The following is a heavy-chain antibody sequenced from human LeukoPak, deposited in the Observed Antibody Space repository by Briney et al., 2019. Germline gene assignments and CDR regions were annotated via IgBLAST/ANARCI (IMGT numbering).Heavy chain of an antibody. D-gene: IGHD3-9*01. V-gene: IGHV4-34*01. CDR2: INHSGST. J-gene: IGHJ4*02. Sequence: KSSETLSLTCAVYGGSFSGYYWSWIRQPPGKGLEWIGEINHSGSTNYNPSLKSRVTISVDTSKNQFSLKLSSVTAADTAVYYCARRLRYFDWLLLGGYFDYWGQGTLVTVSS. CDR3: ARRLRYFDWLLLGGYFDY. CDR1: GGSFSGYY.